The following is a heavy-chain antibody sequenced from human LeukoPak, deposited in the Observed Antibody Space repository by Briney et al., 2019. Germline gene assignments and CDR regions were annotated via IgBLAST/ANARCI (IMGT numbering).Heavy chain of an antibody. Sequence: GASVKVSCKASGYTFTSYGISWVRQAPGQGLEWMGWISAYNGNTNYAQKLQGRVTMTTDTSTSTAYMELRSLRSDDTAVYYCARDLAYYDILTGFGYWGQGTLVTVSS. CDR2: ISAYNGNT. J-gene: IGHJ4*02. CDR1: GYTFTSYG. CDR3: ARDLAYYDILTGFGY. D-gene: IGHD3-9*01. V-gene: IGHV1-18*01.